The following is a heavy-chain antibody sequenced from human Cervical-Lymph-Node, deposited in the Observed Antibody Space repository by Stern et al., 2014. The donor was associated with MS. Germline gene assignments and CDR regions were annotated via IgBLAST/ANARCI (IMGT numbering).Heavy chain of an antibody. CDR1: GFIFESYA. J-gene: IGHJ6*02. Sequence: VQLEESGGGLVQPGGSLRLSCAASGFIFESYAMTWVRQAPGKGLEWVSAISASGGSKYYADSVKGRFTISRDNSKNTLYVQMNNLRAEDTAVYYCAKKISGGMDVWGQGTTVTVSS. V-gene: IGHV3-23*04. CDR3: AKKISGGMDV. CDR2: ISASGGSK. D-gene: IGHD3-10*01.